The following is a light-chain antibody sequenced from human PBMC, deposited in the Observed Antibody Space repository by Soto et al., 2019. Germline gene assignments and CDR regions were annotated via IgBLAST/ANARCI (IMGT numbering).Light chain of an antibody. V-gene: IGKV4-1*01. Sequence: DIVMTQSPEFLSVSLGERATINCKSSQSVLDASKNRNYLAWYQQRPGQPPKLLMSWASTRESGVPGRFSGRGSGTDFTLTISSLQAEDVAVYFCQQYYTTPLTFGGGTKVEI. CDR1: QSVLDASKNRNY. CDR3: QQYYTTPLT. J-gene: IGKJ4*01. CDR2: WAS.